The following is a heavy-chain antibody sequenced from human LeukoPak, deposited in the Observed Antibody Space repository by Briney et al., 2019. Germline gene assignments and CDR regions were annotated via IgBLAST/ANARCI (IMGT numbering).Heavy chain of an antibody. J-gene: IGHJ4*02. CDR2: IYYSGST. V-gene: IGHV4-59*12. CDR3: ARERVAGTGVDY. CDR1: GGSISSYY. Sequence: PSETLSLTCTVSGGSISSYYWSWIRQPAGKGLEWIGYIYYSGSTNYNPSLKSRVTISVDTSKNQFSLKLSSVTAADTAVYYCARERVAGTGVDYWGQGTLVTVSS. D-gene: IGHD6-19*01.